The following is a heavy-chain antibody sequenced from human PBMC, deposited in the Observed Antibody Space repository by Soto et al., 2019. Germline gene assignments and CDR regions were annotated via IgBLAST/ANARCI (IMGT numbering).Heavy chain of an antibody. CDR2: ICYSGST. V-gene: IGHV4-59*01. CDR1: GGSLNISC. J-gene: IGHJ5*02. Sequence: QVQLQESGPGLVKPSETLSLTCTVSGGSLNISCWSWIRQPPGKALEWIGFICYSGSTKYNPSLESRVTMSVDPSKNYFSLKVSSVTAADTAVYYCARGAYYVSPWGHGTLVTVSS. CDR3: ARGAYYVSP. D-gene: IGHD3-16*01.